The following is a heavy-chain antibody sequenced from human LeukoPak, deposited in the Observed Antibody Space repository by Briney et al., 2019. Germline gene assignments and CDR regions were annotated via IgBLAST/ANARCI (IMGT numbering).Heavy chain of an antibody. CDR2: IYYTGST. Sequence: SETLSLTCSVSGGSISSLYWSWIRQPPGKGLEWIGCIYYTGSTNYNPSLKSRVTMFVDMSKNLFSLRLSSVTAADTAVYYCARHRAYSSSSPFDYWGQGTLVTVSS. CDR3: ARHRAYSSSSPFDY. J-gene: IGHJ4*02. D-gene: IGHD6-6*01. V-gene: IGHV4-59*08. CDR1: GGSISSLY.